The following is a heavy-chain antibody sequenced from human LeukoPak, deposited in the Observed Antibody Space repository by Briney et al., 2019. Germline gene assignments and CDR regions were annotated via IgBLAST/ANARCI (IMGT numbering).Heavy chain of an antibody. D-gene: IGHD5-18*01. CDR3: ARDGGGYSYGPAYYFDY. CDR2: IFHSGKT. CDR1: GFSINIGYY. Sequence: SETPSLTCNVSGFSINIGYYWGWIRQPPGKGLEWIGSIFHSGKTYYNSSLKSRVTISVDTSKNQFSLKLSSVTAADTAVYYCARDGGGYSYGPAYYFDYWGQGTLVTVSS. J-gene: IGHJ4*02. V-gene: IGHV4-38-2*02.